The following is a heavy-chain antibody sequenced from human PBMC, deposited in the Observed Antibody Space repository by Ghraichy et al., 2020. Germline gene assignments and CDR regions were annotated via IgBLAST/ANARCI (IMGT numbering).Heavy chain of an antibody. Sequence: GGSLRLSCAASGFTFSSYDMSWVRQAPGKGLEWVSTITGSGGNAYYPDSAKGRFTISSDNSKNTLYLQMNSLRAEDTAVYYCSNTFPSITMFGYWSQGALITVSS. V-gene: IGHV3-23*01. CDR3: SNTFPSITMFGY. J-gene: IGHJ4*02. D-gene: IGHD3-10*01. CDR1: GFTFSSYD. CDR2: ITGSGGNA.